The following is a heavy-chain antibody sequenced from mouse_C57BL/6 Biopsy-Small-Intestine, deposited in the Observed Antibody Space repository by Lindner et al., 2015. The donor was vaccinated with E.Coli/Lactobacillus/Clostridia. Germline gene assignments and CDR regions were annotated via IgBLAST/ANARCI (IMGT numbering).Heavy chain of an antibody. CDR2: IFPGDGDT. V-gene: IGHV1-80*01. Sequence: VQLQESGFDVMKPGASVRISCKTSGYDFGFYWLNWVKQRPGKGLEWIGQIFPGDGDTKYNGHFKGKATLTADRSSSTAYIQLSSLTSEDSAVYFCARGDGYMYFLDYWGQGTTLTVSS. J-gene: IGHJ2*01. CDR3: ARGDGYMYFLDY. D-gene: IGHD2-3*01. CDR1: GYDFGFYW.